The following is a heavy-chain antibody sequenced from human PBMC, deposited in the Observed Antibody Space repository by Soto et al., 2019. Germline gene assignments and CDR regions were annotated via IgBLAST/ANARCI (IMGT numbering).Heavy chain of an antibody. CDR1: GGSISSYY. D-gene: IGHD6-19*01. Sequence: SETLSLTCTVSGGSISSYYWSWIRQPPGKGLEWIGYIYYSGSTNYNPSLKSRVTISVDTSKNQFSLKLSSVTAADTAVYYCASARAVADTAFDYWGQGTLVTVSS. CDR2: IYYSGST. J-gene: IGHJ4*02. CDR3: ASARAVADTAFDY. V-gene: IGHV4-59*01.